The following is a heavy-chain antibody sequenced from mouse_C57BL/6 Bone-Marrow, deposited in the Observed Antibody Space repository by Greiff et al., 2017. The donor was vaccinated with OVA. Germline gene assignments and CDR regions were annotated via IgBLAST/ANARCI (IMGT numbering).Heavy chain of an antibody. CDR2: IKPYNGGT. J-gene: IGHJ4*01. Sequence: EVQLQQSGPVLVKPGPSVTISCKASGYTLTDYYMNWVNQSHGKSREWIGVIKPYNGGTSYNPMFKGKATLTVDKSSSTSYMGLNSLTSEDSVAYYCASAGTHYYAMDDWGQGTSVTVSS. D-gene: IGHD4-1*01. V-gene: IGHV1-19*01. CDR3: ASAGTHYYAMDD. CDR1: GYTLTDYY.